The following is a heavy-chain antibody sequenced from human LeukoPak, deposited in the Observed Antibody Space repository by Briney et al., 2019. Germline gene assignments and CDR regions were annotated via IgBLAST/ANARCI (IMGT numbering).Heavy chain of an antibody. CDR2: IIPILGIA. V-gene: IGHV1-69*04. J-gene: IGHJ4*02. CDR3: ARALLHYYDSSGSEVFDY. D-gene: IGHD3-22*01. Sequence: SVKVTCKASGGTFSSYAISWVRQAPGQGLEWMGRIIPILGIANYAQKFQGRVTITADKSTSTAYMELSSLRSEDTAVYYCARALLHYYDSSGSEVFDYWGQGTLVTVSS. CDR1: GGTFSSYA.